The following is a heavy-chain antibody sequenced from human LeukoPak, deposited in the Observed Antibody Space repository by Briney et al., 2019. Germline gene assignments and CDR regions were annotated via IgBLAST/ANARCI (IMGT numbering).Heavy chain of an antibody. V-gene: IGHV5-51*01. D-gene: IGHD6-19*01. CDR1: GYSFINYW. CDR2: IYPGDSDT. CDR3: ARALGSSGWGWFDP. J-gene: IGHJ5*02. Sequence: GESLKISCKGSGYSFINYWIIWVRQMPGKGLEWMGIIYPGDSDTRYSPSFQGQVTISADKSISTAYLQRSSLKASDTAMYYCARALGSSGWGWFDPWGQGTLVTVSS.